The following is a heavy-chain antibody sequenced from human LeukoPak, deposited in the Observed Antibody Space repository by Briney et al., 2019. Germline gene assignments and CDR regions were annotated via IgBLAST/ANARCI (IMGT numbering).Heavy chain of an antibody. D-gene: IGHD3-22*01. CDR3: ARTYDSSGSDAFDI. CDR1: GFTFSDYY. J-gene: IGHJ3*02. Sequence: PGGSLRLSCAASGFTFSDYYMSWIRQAPGKGLEWVSYISSSGSTIYYADSMKGRFTISRDNAKNSLYLQMNSLRAEDTAVYYCARTYDSSGSDAFDIWGQGTMVTVSS. CDR2: ISSSGSTI. V-gene: IGHV3-11*04.